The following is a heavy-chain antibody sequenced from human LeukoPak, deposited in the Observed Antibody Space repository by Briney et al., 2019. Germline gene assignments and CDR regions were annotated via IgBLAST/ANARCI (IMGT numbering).Heavy chain of an antibody. CDR1: GGSISSYY. V-gene: IGHV4-59*01. CDR3: ARAVHGGNPDFDY. CDR2: IYYSGST. J-gene: IGHJ4*02. Sequence: PSETLSLTCTVSGGSISSYYWSWIRQPPGKGLEWIGYIYYSGSTNYNPSLKSRVTISVDTSKNQFSLKLSSVTAADTAVYYCARAVHGGNPDFDYWGQGTLVTVSS. D-gene: IGHD4-23*01.